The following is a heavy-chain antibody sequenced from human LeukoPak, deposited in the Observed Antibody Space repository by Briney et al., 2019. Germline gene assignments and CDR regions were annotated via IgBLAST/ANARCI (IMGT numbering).Heavy chain of an antibody. V-gene: IGHV4-59*01. Sequence: SETLSLTCTVSGGSISSYYWSWIRQPPGKGLEWIGYIYYSGSTNYNPSLKSRVTISVDTSKNQFSLKLSSVTAADTAVYYCARAGYYDILIGYYKYYFDYWGQGTLVTVSS. J-gene: IGHJ4*02. D-gene: IGHD3-9*01. CDR1: GGSISSYY. CDR2: IYYSGST. CDR3: ARAGYYDILIGYYKYYFDY.